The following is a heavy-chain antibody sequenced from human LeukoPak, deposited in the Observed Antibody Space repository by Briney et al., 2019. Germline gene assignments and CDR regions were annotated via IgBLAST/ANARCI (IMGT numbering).Heavy chain of an antibody. CDR1: GGTFSSYA. D-gene: IGHD2-15*01. V-gene: IGHV1-69*06. Sequence: ASVKVSCKASGGTFSSYAISWVRQAPGQGLEWMGGIIPIFGTANYAQKFQGRVTITADKSTSTAYMELSSLRSEDTAVYYCARGAVVVAATDAFDIWGQGTMVTVSS. CDR2: IIPIFGTA. J-gene: IGHJ3*02. CDR3: ARGAVVVAATDAFDI.